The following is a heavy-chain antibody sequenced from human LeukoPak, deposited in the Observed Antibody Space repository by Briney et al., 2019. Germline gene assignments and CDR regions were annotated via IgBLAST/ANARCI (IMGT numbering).Heavy chain of an antibody. V-gene: IGHV3-53*01. Sequence: GLEWVSVIYSGGSTYYADSVKGRFTISRDNSKNTLYLQMNSLRAEDTAVYYCARDDYYEDWGQGTLVTVSS. CDR2: IYSGGST. J-gene: IGHJ4*02. CDR3: ARDDYYED.